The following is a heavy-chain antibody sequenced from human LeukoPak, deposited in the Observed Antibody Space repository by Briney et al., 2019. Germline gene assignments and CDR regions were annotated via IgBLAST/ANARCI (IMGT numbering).Heavy chain of an antibody. D-gene: IGHD3-9*01. CDR3: ARHPYYDILTGYLGLGYYYYMDV. J-gene: IGHJ6*03. CDR1: GFTFSSYW. CDR2: IKQDGSEK. V-gene: IGHV3-7*01. Sequence: PGGSLRLSCAASGFTFSSYWMSWVRQAPGKGLEWVANIKQDGSEKYYVDSVKGRFTISRDNAKNSLYLQVNSLRAEDTAVYYCARHPYYDILTGYLGLGYYYYMDVWGKGTTVTVSS.